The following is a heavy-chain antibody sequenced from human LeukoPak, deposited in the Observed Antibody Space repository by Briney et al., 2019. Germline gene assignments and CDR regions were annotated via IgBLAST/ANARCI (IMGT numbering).Heavy chain of an antibody. CDR1: GFTFSSYA. V-gene: IGHV3-21*01. CDR2: ISSSSSYI. D-gene: IGHD5-18*01. CDR3: ASVSGYSYGYHY. Sequence: PGGSLRLSCAASGFTFSSYAMSWVRQAPGKGLEWVSSISSSSSYIYYADSVKGRFTISRDNAKNSLYLQMNSLRAEDTAVYYCASVSGYSYGYHYWGQGTLVTVSS. J-gene: IGHJ4*02.